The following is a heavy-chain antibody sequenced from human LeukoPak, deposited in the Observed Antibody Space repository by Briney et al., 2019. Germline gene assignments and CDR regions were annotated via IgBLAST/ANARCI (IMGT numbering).Heavy chain of an antibody. CDR2: ITNDGSST. J-gene: IGHJ4*02. CDR1: GLTFSSHW. V-gene: IGHV3-74*01. CDR3: ARALSSSWYAYFDY. Sequence: GGSLRLSCAASGLTFSSHWMHWVRQAPGKGLVWVSRITNDGSSTTYADSVKGRFTISRDNSKNTLYLQMNSLRAEDTAVYYCARALSSSWYAYFDYWGQGTLVTVSS. D-gene: IGHD6-13*01.